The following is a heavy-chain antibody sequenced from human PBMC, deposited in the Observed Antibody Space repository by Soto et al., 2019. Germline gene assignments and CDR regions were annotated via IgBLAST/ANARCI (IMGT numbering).Heavy chain of an antibody. CDR2: IWYDGSNK. J-gene: IGHJ4*02. V-gene: IGHV3-33*01. D-gene: IGHD4-17*01. Sequence: GGSLRLSCAASGFTFSSFGMHWVRQAPGKGLEWVAVIWYDGSNKYYADSVKGRFTISRDNSKNTLYLQMNSLRAEDTAVYYCARTTFVRGYYFDYWGQGTLVTVSS. CDR3: ARTTFVRGYYFDY. CDR1: GFTFSSFG.